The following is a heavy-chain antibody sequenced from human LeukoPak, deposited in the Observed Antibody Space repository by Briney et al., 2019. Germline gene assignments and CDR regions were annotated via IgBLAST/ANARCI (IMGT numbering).Heavy chain of an antibody. Sequence: LSLTCAVYGGSFSGYYWSWVRQAPGKGLEWVAVMSYDGSHKYYADSVKGRFTISRDNSKNTLYLQMNSLRAEDTAVYFCAKAYVDYRFDYWGQGTLVTVSS. J-gene: IGHJ4*02. V-gene: IGHV3-30*18. D-gene: IGHD4-17*01. CDR1: GGSFSGYY. CDR2: MSYDGSHK. CDR3: AKAYVDYRFDY.